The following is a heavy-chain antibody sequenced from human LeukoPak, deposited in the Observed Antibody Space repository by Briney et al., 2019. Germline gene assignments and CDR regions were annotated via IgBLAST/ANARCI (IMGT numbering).Heavy chain of an antibody. D-gene: IGHD6-6*01. CDR2: INPNSGGT. J-gene: IGHJ5*02. CDR3: ARDRQLGGYNWFDP. Sequence: AASVKVSCKASGYTFTGYYMHWVRQAPGQGLEWMGWINPNSGGTNYAQKFQGRVTMTRETSISTAHMELSRLRSDDTAVYYCARDRQLGGYNWFDPWGQGTLVTVSS. CDR1: GYTFTGYY. V-gene: IGHV1-2*02.